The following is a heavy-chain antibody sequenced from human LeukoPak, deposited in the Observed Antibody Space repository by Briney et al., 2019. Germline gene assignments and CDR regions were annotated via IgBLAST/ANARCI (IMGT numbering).Heavy chain of an antibody. CDR3: ARDTAAAGNY. CDR2: IYHSGST. CDR1: GYSISSGYY. V-gene: IGHV4-38-2*02. D-gene: IGHD6-13*01. J-gene: IGHJ4*02. Sequence: SETLSLTCTVSGYSISSGYYWGWIRQPPGKGLEWIGSIYHSGSTHYNPSLKSRVTISVDTSKNQFSLKLSSVTAADTAVYYCARDTAAAGNYWGQGTLVTVSS.